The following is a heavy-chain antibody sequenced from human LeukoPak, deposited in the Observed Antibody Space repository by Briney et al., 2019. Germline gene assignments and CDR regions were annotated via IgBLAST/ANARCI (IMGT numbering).Heavy chain of an antibody. V-gene: IGHV3-53*01. CDR2: IYSDNT. CDR3: AGSDTIGYLPREWDYWYFDL. J-gene: IGHJ2*01. Sequence: PGGSLRLSCTVSGFTVSSNSMSWVRQAPGKGLEWVSFIYSDNTHYSDSVKGRFTISRDNSKNTLYLQMNSLRAEDTAVYYCAGSDTIGYLPREWDYWYFDLWGRGTLVTVSS. CDR1: GFTVSSNS. D-gene: IGHD3-22*01.